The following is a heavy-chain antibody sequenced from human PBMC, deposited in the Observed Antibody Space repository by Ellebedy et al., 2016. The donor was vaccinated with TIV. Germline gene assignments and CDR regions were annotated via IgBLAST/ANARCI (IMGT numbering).Heavy chain of an antibody. V-gene: IGHV3-30*02. CDR2: IEIDGSTK. D-gene: IGHD2-2*01. CDR1: GFTFSTYR. Sequence: PGGSLRLSCVASGFTFSTYRMHRVRQAPGKGLEWVACIEIDGSTKYNADSVRGRFTISRDNSKNTLYLQMNSLRAEDTAVFYCASKAAAFYFESWGQGALVTVSS. CDR3: ASKAAAFYFES. J-gene: IGHJ4*02.